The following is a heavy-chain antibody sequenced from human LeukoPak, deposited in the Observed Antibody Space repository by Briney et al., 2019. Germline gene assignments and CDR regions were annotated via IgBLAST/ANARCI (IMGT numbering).Heavy chain of an antibody. Sequence: SVKVSCKASGYTFTGYYMHWVRQAPGQGLEWMGGIIPIFGTANYAQKFQGRVTITTDESTSTAYMELSSLRSEDTAVYYCARSGQLPSIGAFDIWGQGTMVTVSS. CDR3: ARSGQLPSIGAFDI. CDR2: IIPIFGTA. V-gene: IGHV1-69*05. CDR1: GYTFTGYY. J-gene: IGHJ3*02. D-gene: IGHD6-6*01.